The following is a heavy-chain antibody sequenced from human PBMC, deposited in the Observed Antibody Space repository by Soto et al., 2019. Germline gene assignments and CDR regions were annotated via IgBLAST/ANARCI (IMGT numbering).Heavy chain of an antibody. D-gene: IGHD3-9*01. CDR1: GFSFSNYG. Sequence: GGSLRLSCAASGFSFSNYGMHWVRQAPGKGLEWVAVISYDGNNEYYADSVKGRFTISRDKSKNTLHLQMNSLRTEDTAVYYCAKAQTATYYDILTGPDYWGQGTRVTVSS. CDR2: ISYDGNNE. J-gene: IGHJ4*02. V-gene: IGHV3-30*18. CDR3: AKAQTATYYDILTGPDY.